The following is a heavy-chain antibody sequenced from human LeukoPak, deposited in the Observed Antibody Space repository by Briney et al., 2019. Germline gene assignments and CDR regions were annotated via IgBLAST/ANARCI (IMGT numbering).Heavy chain of an antibody. J-gene: IGHJ4*02. Sequence: GGSLRLSCAASGFTFSSYWMSWVRQAPGKGLEWVSNIKQDGSEKYYVDSVKGRFTISRDNAKNSLYLQMNSLRAEDTAVYYCARDLNAFRTTVTTWALGYWGQGTLVTVSS. CDR2: IKQDGSEK. V-gene: IGHV3-7*03. CDR3: ARDLNAFRTTVTTWALGY. CDR1: GFTFSSYW. D-gene: IGHD4-17*01.